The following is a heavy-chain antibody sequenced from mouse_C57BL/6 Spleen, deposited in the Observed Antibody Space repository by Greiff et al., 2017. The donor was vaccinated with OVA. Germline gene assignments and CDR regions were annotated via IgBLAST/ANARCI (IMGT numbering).Heavy chain of an antibody. CDR3: ARRGFYYGSSYDY. D-gene: IGHD1-1*01. J-gene: IGHJ4*01. CDR2: IYPGSGST. Sequence: VQLQQPGAELVKPGASVKMSCKASGYTFTSYWITWVKQRPGQGLAWIGDIYPGSGSTNYNEKFKSKATLTVDTSSSTAYMQLSSLTSEDSAVYYCARRGFYYGSSYDYWGQGTSVTVSS. V-gene: IGHV1-55*01. CDR1: GYTFTSYW.